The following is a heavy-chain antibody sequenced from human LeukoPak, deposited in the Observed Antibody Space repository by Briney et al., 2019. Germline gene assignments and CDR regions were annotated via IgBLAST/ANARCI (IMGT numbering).Heavy chain of an antibody. D-gene: IGHD3-10*01. V-gene: IGHV3-33*01. CDR3: ARDMVRGVTNKGMDV. CDR1: GFTFSSYG. CDR2: IWYDGSNK. J-gene: IGHJ6*02. Sequence: PGGSLRLSCAASGFTFSSYGMHWVRQAPGKGLEWVAVIWYDGSNKYYADSVKGRFTISRDNSKNTLYLQMNSLRAEDTAVYYCARDMVRGVTNKGMDVWGQGTTVTVSS.